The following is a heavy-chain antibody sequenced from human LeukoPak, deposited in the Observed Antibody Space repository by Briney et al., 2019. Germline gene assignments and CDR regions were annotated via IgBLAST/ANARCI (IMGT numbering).Heavy chain of an antibody. CDR1: GGSISSYY. CDR2: IYYSGST. CDR3: ARGAFGGVSLGAFDI. V-gene: IGHV4-59*01. J-gene: IGHJ3*02. Sequence: SETLSLTCTVSGGSISSYYWSWIRQPPGKGLGWIGYIYYSGSTNYNPSLKSRVTISVDTSKNQFSLKLSSVTAADTAVYYCARGAFGGVSLGAFDIWGQGTMVTVSS. D-gene: IGHD3-16*01.